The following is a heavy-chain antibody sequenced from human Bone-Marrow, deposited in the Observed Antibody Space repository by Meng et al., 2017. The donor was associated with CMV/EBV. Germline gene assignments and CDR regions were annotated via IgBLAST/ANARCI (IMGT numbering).Heavy chain of an antibody. D-gene: IGHD2-2*01. CDR3: ARGRRVVPAAVDSNNDY. CDR1: GDSISGTSYY. CDR2: ISYGGAT. Sequence: SETLSLTCTVSGDSISGTSYYWGWIRQAPGKGLEWIGSISYGGATHYNPSLKSRVTISVDTSKNQFSLKLSSVTAADTAVYYCARGRRVVPAAVDSNNDYWGQGTLVTVSS. V-gene: IGHV4-39*07. J-gene: IGHJ4*02.